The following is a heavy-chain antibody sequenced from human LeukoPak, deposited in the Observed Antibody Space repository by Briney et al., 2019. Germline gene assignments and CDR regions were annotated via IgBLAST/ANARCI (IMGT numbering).Heavy chain of an antibody. CDR2: ISGSGGST. CDR3: ARDRGEPHYFDY. CDR1: GFTFSSYA. Sequence: PGGSLRLSCAASGFTFSSYAMSWVRQAPGKGLEWVSAISGSGGSTYYADSVKGRFTISRDNSKNTLYLQMNSLRAEDTAVYYCARDRGEPHYFDYWGQGTLVTISS. V-gene: IGHV3-23*01. J-gene: IGHJ4*02. D-gene: IGHD3-16*01.